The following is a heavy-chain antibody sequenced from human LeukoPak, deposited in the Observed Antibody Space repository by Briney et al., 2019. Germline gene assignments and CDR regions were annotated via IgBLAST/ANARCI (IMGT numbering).Heavy chain of an antibody. CDR1: GGSISSDY. D-gene: IGHD1-26*01. CDR3: ARELHSGSYYFDY. Sequence: PSETLSLTCTVSGGSISSDYWGWIRQPPGKGLEWIGSLYHSGSTYYNPSLKSRVTTSVDTSKTRFSLKLTSVTAADTAVYYCARELHSGSYYFDYWGQGTLVTVSS. V-gene: IGHV4-38-2*02. J-gene: IGHJ4*02. CDR2: LYHSGST.